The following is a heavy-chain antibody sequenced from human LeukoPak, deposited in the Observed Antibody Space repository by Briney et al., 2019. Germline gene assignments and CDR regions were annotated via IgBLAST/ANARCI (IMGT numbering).Heavy chain of an antibody. CDR2: IGASNGYT. V-gene: IGHV1-18*01. D-gene: IGHD2-2*02. CDR1: GYTFTSYG. Sequence: GASVKVSCKASGYTFTSYGFSWGRQAPGQGREWLGWIGASNGYTNYAQKLQGGVTLTTDTSTSTAYMELRSLRSDDTAVYYCTRDQPSCSGPSCYTYYYYGMDVWGQGTTVTVSS. J-gene: IGHJ6*02. CDR3: TRDQPSCSGPSCYTYYYYGMDV.